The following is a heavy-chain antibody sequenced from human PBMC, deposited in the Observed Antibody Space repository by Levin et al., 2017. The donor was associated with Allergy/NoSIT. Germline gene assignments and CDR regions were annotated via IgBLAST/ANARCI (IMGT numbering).Heavy chain of an antibody. CDR1: GFTFSGYG. CDR3: AKGSNSHLYDISGYVDY. D-gene: IGHD3-22*01. V-gene: IGHV3-30*18. J-gene: IGHJ4*02. CDR2: LSYDGGKE. Sequence: TGGSLRLSCAASGFTFSGYGLHWVRQAPGKGLEWVAGLSYDGGKEYYADSMEGRFTVSRDNSKNTLYLQMNSLRAEDTAVYYCAKGSNSHLYDISGYVDYWGQGTLVTVSS.